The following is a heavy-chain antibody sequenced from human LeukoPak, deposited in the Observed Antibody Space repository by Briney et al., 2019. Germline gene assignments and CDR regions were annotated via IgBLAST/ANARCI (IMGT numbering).Heavy chain of an antibody. CDR1: GYTFTSYG. Sequence: ASVKVSCKASGYTFTSYGISWVRQAPGQGLEWMGWISAYNGNTNYAQKLQGRVTMTTDTSTSTAYMELRSLRSDDTAVYYCARDLGVYSSSWYNWFDPWGQGTLVTVSS. CDR2: ISAYNGNT. J-gene: IGHJ5*02. V-gene: IGHV1-18*01. CDR3: ARDLGVYSSSWYNWFDP. D-gene: IGHD6-13*01.